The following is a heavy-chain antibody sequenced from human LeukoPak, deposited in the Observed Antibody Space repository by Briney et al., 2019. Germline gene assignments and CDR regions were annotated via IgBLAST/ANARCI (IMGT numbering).Heavy chain of an antibody. CDR2: IKKDGSEK. V-gene: IGHV3-7*01. Sequence: GGPLRLSRAASGFTFSSYWMSWVRQPPGRGLEGVANIKKDGSEKYYVDSVKGRSTNSRDNAKNSLYLQMNSLRAEDTAVYYCARAGVRWPDAFDIWGQGTMVTVSS. D-gene: IGHD4-23*01. CDR1: GFTFSSYW. CDR3: ARAGVRWPDAFDI. J-gene: IGHJ3*02.